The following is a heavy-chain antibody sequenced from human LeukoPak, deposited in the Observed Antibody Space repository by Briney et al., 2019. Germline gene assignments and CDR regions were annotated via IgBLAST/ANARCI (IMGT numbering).Heavy chain of an antibody. J-gene: IGHJ4*02. D-gene: IGHD5-18*01. CDR2: INHSGST. CDR3: ARGVDTAMATNAPYYFDY. V-gene: IGHV4-34*01. CDR1: GGSFSGYY. Sequence: SETLSLTCAVYGGSFSGYYWSWIRQPPGKGLEWIGEINHSGSTNYNPSLKSRVTISVDMSKNQFSLKLSSVTAADTAVYYCARGVDTAMATNAPYYFDYWGQGTLVTVSS.